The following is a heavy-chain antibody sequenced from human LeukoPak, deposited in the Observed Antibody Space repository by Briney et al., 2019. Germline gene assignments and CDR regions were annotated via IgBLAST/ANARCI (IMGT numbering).Heavy chain of an antibody. D-gene: IGHD4-17*01. CDR1: GYTFTSYA. J-gene: IGHJ4*02. CDR3: ARISYGDYNIDY. CDR2: INTGNGNT. V-gene: IGHV1-3*04. Sequence: ASVKVSCKASGYTFTSYAMHWVRQAPGQRLECMGWINTGNGNTKYSQKFQGRVTITRDTSASTAYMDLSSLRSEDTAVYYCARISYGDYNIDYWGQGTLVTVSS.